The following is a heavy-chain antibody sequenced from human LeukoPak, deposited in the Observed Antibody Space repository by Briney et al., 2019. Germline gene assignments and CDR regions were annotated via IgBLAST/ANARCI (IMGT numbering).Heavy chain of an antibody. V-gene: IGHV1-2*02. Sequence: GESLRISCKGSGYSFTSYWISWVRQAPGQGLEWMGWINPNSGGTNYAQKFQGRVTMTRDTSISTAYMELSRLRSDDTAVYYCARDYSPIPITMIEAAWFDPWGQGTLVTVSS. CDR1: GYSFTSYW. D-gene: IGHD3-22*01. J-gene: IGHJ5*02. CDR2: INPNSGGT. CDR3: ARDYSPIPITMIEAAWFDP.